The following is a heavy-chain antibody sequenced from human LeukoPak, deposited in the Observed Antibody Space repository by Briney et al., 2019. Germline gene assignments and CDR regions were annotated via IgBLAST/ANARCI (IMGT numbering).Heavy chain of an antibody. CDR2: IYHSGST. CDR3: ARAGYSSSWRIDY. CDR1: GGSISSGGYY. D-gene: IGHD6-13*01. J-gene: IGHJ4*02. Sequence: SETLSLTCTVSGGSISSGGYYWSWIRQPPGKGLEWIGYIYHSGSTNYNPSLKSRVTISVDKSKNQFSLKLSSVTAADTAVYYCARAGYSSSWRIDYWGQGTLVTVSS. V-gene: IGHV4-30-2*01.